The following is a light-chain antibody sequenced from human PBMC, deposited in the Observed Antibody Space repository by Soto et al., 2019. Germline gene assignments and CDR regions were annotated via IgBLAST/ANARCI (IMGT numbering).Light chain of an antibody. CDR2: RND. CDR1: TSNIGSNY. V-gene: IGLV1-47*01. Sequence: QSVLTQPPSASGTPGQRVTISCSGSTSNIGSNYVFWYRHLPGTAPKLLIYRNDQRPSGVPERFSGSKSGTSASLAISGLRSEDEADYYCAVWDDSLYGVFGGGTKVTVL. J-gene: IGLJ3*02. CDR3: AVWDDSLYGV.